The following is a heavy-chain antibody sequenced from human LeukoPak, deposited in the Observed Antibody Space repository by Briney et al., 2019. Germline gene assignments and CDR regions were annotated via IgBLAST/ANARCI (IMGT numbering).Heavy chain of an antibody. V-gene: IGHV4-59*08. CDR2: IYYSGST. D-gene: IGHD6-19*01. J-gene: IGHJ4*02. CDR1: GGSISSYY. CDR3: ARLRSPQSLYYFDY. Sequence: SETLSLTCTVSGGSISSYYWSWIRQPPGKGLEWIGYIYYSGSTNYNPSLKSRVTISVDTSKNQFSLKLSSVTAADTAVYYCARLRSPQSLYYFDYWGQGTLDTVSS.